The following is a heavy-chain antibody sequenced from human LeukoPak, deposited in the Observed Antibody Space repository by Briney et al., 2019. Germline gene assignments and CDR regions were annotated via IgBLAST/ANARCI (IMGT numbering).Heavy chain of an antibody. D-gene: IGHD1-1*01. CDR2: IYYSGST. J-gene: IGHJ4*02. Sequence: PSETLSLTCTVSSASISSHFWSWIRQPLGKELEFIGYIYYSGSTNYNPSLTSRVTISIDTSKNQFSPKLSSVTAADTAVYYCASLRPGGPNEDWGQGTLVTVSS. CDR3: ASLRPGGPNED. V-gene: IGHV4-59*08. CDR1: SASISSHF.